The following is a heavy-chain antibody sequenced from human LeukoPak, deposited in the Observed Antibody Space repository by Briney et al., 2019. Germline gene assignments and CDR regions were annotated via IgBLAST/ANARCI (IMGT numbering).Heavy chain of an antibody. V-gene: IGHV3-30*18. CDR1: GFTFSSYG. D-gene: IGHD7-27*01. Sequence: GRSLRLSCAASGFTFSSYGMHWVRQAPGKGLEWVAVISYDGSNKYYADSVKGRFTISRDNSKNTLYLQMNSLRAEGTAVYYCAKVGNDYYYGMDVWGQGTTVTVSS. J-gene: IGHJ6*02. CDR3: AKVGNDYYYGMDV. CDR2: ISYDGSNK.